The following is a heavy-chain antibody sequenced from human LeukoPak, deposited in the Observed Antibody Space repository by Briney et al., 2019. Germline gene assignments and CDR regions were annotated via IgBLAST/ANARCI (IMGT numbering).Heavy chain of an antibody. D-gene: IGHD3-16*01. J-gene: IGHJ4*02. CDR3: ARSRVHYDYVWGRSRAIDY. CDR2: INHSGST. Sequence: SETLSLTCAVYGGSFSGYYWSWIRQPPGKGLEWIGEINHSGSTNYNPSLKSRVTISVDTSKNQFSLKLSSVTAADTALYYCARSRVHYDYVWGRSRAIDYWGQGTLVTVSS. V-gene: IGHV4-34*01. CDR1: GGSFSGYY.